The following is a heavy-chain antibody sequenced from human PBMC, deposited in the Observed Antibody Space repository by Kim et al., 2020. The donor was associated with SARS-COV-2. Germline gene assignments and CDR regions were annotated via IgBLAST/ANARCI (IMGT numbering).Heavy chain of an antibody. D-gene: IGHD6-19*01. CDR2: ISSSSSYI. V-gene: IGHV3-21*01. J-gene: IGHJ4*02. CDR3: ATPPAGVYSSGWSDY. CDR1: GLTFSSYS. Sequence: GGSLRLSCAASGLTFSSYSMNWVRQAPGKGLEWVSSISSSSSYIYYADSVKGRFTISRDNAKNSLYLQMNSLRAEDTAVYYCATPPAGVYSSGWSDYWGQGTLVTVSS.